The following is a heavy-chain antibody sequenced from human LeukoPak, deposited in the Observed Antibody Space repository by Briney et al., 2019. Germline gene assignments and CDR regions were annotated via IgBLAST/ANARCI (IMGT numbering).Heavy chain of an antibody. Sequence: GGSLRLSCAASGFTVSNSYMSWVRQTPGEGLVCVSLIKGDGSSTTYADSVKGRFTISRDNAKNTVYLQMNSLRAEDTAVYYCARGNYHAMDVWGQGTTVTVSS. CDR3: ARGNYHAMDV. CDR2: IKGDGSST. CDR1: GFTVSNSY. J-gene: IGHJ6*02. V-gene: IGHV3-74*01.